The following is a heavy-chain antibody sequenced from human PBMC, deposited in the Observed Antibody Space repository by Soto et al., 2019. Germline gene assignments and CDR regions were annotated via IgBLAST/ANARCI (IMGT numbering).Heavy chain of an antibody. CDR3: ARMSLFYFFDS. CDR2: IYHSGIT. D-gene: IGHD3-9*01. Sequence: SETLSLSCPVSSDSMTSYYWTWIRQPPGKGLECIGYIYHSGITNYNPSLKSRVTISLDTSKNQFSLRLSSVTAADTAVYYCARMSLFYFFDSWGQGTLVTVSS. J-gene: IGHJ4*01. V-gene: IGHV4-59*01. CDR1: SDSMTSYY.